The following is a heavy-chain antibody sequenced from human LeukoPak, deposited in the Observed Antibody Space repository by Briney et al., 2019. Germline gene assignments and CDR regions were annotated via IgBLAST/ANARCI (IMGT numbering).Heavy chain of an antibody. CDR2: INHSGST. CDR3: ARGDVVPAARHDY. D-gene: IGHD2-2*01. J-gene: IGHJ4*02. V-gene: IGHV4-34*01. CDR1: GGSFSGYY. Sequence: SETLSLTCAVYGGSFSGYYWSWIRQPPGKGLEWIGEINHSGSTNYNPSLKSRVTISVDTSKNQFSLKLSSVTAADTAVYYCARGDVVPAARHDYWGQGTLVTVSS.